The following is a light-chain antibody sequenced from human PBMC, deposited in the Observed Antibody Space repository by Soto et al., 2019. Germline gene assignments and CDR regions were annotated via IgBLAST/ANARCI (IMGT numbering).Light chain of an antibody. CDR3: YSYAGSSYV. V-gene: IGLV2-11*01. CDR1: SSDVGGYNY. CDR2: DVS. J-gene: IGLJ1*01. Sequence: QSALTQPRSVSGSPGQSVTISCTGTSSDVGGYNYVSWYQQHPGKAPKLMIYDVSKRPSGVPDRFSGSKSGNTASLTISGLQAEDEAHYYCYSYAGSSYVFGTGTKLTVL.